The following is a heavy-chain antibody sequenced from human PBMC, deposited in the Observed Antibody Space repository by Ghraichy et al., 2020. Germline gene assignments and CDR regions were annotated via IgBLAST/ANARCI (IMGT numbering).Heavy chain of an antibody. D-gene: IGHD6-19*01. CDR3: ARQRGDYGSGWFRPRGDWFDP. CDR2: IYYSGST. V-gene: IGHV4-39*01. J-gene: IGHJ5*02. Sequence: SETLTLTCTVSGGSISSSSYYWGWIRQPPGKGLEWIGSIYYSGSTYYNPSLKSRVTISVDTSKNQFSLKLSSVTAADTAVYYCARQRGDYGSGWFRPRGDWFDPWGQGTLVTVSS. CDR1: GGSISSSSYY.